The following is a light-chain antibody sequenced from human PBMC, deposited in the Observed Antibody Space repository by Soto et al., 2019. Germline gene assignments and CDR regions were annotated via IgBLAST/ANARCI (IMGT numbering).Light chain of an antibody. Sequence: EIVMTQSPSTLSVSPGEGATLSCRASPSVTNFLAWYQQKPGQAPRLLIYGASSRATGIPDRFSGSGSGTDFTLTISRLEPEDFAVYYCHQYGSSSWTFGQGTKVDIK. J-gene: IGKJ1*01. CDR1: PSVTNF. CDR2: GAS. V-gene: IGKV3-20*01. CDR3: HQYGSSSWT.